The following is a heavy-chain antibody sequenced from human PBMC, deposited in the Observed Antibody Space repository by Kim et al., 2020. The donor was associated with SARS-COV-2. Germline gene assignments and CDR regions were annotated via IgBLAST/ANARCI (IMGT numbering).Heavy chain of an antibody. CDR2: T. Sequence: TYHNPSLKSRVTISVDTATNQFSLKLSSVTAADTAVYYCARAYSRDGMDVWGQGTTVTVSS. D-gene: IGHD6-13*01. V-gene: IGHV4-39*01. CDR3: ARAYSRDGMDV. J-gene: IGHJ6*02.